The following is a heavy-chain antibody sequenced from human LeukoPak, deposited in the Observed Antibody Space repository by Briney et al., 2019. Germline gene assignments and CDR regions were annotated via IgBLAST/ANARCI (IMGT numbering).Heavy chain of an antibody. D-gene: IGHD2-2*01. CDR3: ATWSGDIVVVPAADNWFAP. Sequence: ASVKVSCKVSGYTLTELSMHWVRQAPGKGLEWMGGFDPEDGETIYAQKFQGRVTMTEDTSTDTAYMELSSLRSEDTAVYYCATWSGDIVVVPAADNWFAPWGQGTLVTVSS. CDR1: GYTLTELS. CDR2: FDPEDGET. J-gene: IGHJ5*02. V-gene: IGHV1-24*01.